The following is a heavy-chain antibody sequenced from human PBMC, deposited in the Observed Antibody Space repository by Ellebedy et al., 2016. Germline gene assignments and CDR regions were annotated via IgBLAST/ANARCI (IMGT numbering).Heavy chain of an antibody. Sequence: GGSLRLXXAASGFTFSKYWMNWVRQVPGKGPEWLANIKEDGSETYYVDSVKGRFTISRDNAKNSLYLQMNSLRPGDTALYYCVGAGYFFDHWGQGTLVTVSS. CDR2: IKEDGSET. D-gene: IGHD3-16*01. CDR1: GFTFSKYW. V-gene: IGHV3-7*02. J-gene: IGHJ4*02. CDR3: VGAGYFFDH.